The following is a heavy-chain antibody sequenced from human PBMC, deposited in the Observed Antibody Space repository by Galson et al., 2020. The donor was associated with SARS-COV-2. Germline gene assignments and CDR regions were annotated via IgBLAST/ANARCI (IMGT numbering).Heavy chain of an antibody. J-gene: IGHJ3*02. Sequence: GESLKISCKASGYTFTAYYMHWVRQAPGQGLEWMGSISPDSGGTHYAQKFQGWVTMTRDTSISTAYMELNRLRSDDTAVYYCASRADKGAFGIWGQGTMVTVSS. CDR1: GYTFTAYY. CDR2: ISPDSGGT. CDR3: ASRADKGAFGI. V-gene: IGHV1-2*04.